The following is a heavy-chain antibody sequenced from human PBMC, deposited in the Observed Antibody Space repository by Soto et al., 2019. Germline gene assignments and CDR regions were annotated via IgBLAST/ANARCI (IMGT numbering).Heavy chain of an antibody. J-gene: IGHJ6*03. Sequence: EVQLVESGGGLVQPGGSLRLSCAASGFTFSNYWMYWVRQAPGKGLEWVSRINSDGSVSCYADSVKGRLTISRDNVKNTLDLQMDSLRAEDTAVYYCARGDCVGGTCYSLACSFCYYMHVWGKGTTVTVSS. D-gene: IGHD2-15*01. V-gene: IGHV3-74*02. CDR3: ARGDCVGGTCYSLACSFCYYMHV. CDR1: GFTFSNYW. CDR2: INSDGSVS.